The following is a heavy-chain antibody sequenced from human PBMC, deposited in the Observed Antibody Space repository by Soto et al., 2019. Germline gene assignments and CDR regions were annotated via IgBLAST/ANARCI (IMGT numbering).Heavy chain of an antibody. CDR3: AASICYYGMDV. CDR1: RHPFTNYW. Sequence: ESLKRACKRDRHPFTNYWSGWVRQMPGKGLEWMGIIYPGDSDTKYNPSFQGQVTISADKSITTTYLQWSSLKASDTAIYYCAASICYYGMDVWGQGSTVTVSS. V-gene: IGHV5-51*01. CDR2: IYPGDSDT. J-gene: IGHJ6*02.